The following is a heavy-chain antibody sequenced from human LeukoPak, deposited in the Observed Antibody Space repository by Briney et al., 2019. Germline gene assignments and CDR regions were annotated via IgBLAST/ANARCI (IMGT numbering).Heavy chain of an antibody. CDR3: ARDYYYDSSGFDAFDI. CDR2: IIPIFGTA. CDR1: GGTFSSYA. D-gene: IGHD3-22*01. Sequence: ASVKVSCKASGGTFSSYAISWVRQAPGQGLEWMGGIIPIFGTANYAQKFQGRVTITTDESTSTAYMELSSLRSEDTAVYYCARDYYYDSSGFDAFDIWGQETMVTVSS. J-gene: IGHJ3*02. V-gene: IGHV1-69*05.